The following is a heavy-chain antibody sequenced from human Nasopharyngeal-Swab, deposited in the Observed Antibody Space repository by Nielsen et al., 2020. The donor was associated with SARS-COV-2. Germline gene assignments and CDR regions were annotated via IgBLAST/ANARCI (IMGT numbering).Heavy chain of an antibody. D-gene: IGHD3-10*01. Sequence: WIRRPPGKGLEWVSYISSSSSYTNYADSVKGRFTISRDNAKNSLYLQMNSLRAEDTAVYYCARILWYGGADYYMDVWGKGTTVTVSS. V-gene: IGHV3-11*06. J-gene: IGHJ6*03. CDR3: ARILWYGGADYYMDV. CDR2: ISSSSSYT.